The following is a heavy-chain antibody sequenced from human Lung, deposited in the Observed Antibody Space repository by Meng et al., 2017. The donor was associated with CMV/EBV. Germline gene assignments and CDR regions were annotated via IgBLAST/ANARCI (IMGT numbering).Heavy chain of an antibody. CDR1: GGSFSGFH. J-gene: IGHJ1*01. CDR3: ARLNNRITVFGVPITEGYFQH. V-gene: IGHV4-34*01. CDR2: VNHSGGA. D-gene: IGHD3-3*01. Sequence: GSLRLXXAVSGGSFSGFHWSWIRQPPGKGLEWIGEVNHSGGASYSPSLKNRVTISVDPSKNQFSLRLMSVTAADTAVYYCARLNNRITVFGVPITEGYFQHWGHGTLVTVSS.